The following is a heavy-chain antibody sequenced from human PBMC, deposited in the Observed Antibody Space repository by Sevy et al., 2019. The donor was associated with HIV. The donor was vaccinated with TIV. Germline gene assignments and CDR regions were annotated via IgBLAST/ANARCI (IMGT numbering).Heavy chain of an antibody. V-gene: IGHV3-30*18. CDR2: ISYTGSTK. J-gene: IGHJ3*02. CDR3: AKEMTPRIASTLDI. Sequence: GGSLRLSCAASGFTFSSYGMHWVRQAPGKGLEWVAVISYTGSTKYYADSVKGRFTISRDNSKNTLYLQMNSLRAEDTAVYYCAKEMTPRIASTLDIWGHGTMVTVSS. D-gene: IGHD2-21*01. CDR1: GFTFSSYG.